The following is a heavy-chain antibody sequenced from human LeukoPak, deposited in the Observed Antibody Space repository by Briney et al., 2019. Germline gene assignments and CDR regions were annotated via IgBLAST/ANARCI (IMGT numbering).Heavy chain of an antibody. CDR1: GFTFSSYA. Sequence: SGGSLRLSCAASGFTFSSYAMHWVRQAPGKGLEWVAVISYDGSNKYYADPVKGRFTISRDNSKNTLYLQMNSLRAEDTAVYYCCDFRDDYWGQGTLVTVSS. D-gene: IGHD3-3*01. V-gene: IGHV3-30*01. J-gene: IGHJ4*02. CDR3: CDFRDDY. CDR2: ISYDGSNK.